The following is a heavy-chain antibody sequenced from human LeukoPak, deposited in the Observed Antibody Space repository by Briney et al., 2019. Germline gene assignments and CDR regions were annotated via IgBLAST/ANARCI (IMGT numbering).Heavy chain of an antibody. CDR2: IDPSDSYT. V-gene: IGHV5-10-1*01. CDR3: ARQIYCGGDCYSDYYFDY. CDR1: GYSFTSYW. D-gene: IGHD2-21*02. J-gene: IGHJ4*02. Sequence: GESLKISCKGSGYSFTSYWISWVRQMPGKGLEWMGRIDPSDSYTNYSLSFQGHVTISADKSISTAYLQWSSLKASDTAMYYCARQIYCGGDCYSDYYFDYWGQGTLVTVSS.